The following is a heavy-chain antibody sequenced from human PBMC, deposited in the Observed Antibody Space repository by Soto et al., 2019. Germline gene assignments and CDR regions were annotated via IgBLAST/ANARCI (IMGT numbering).Heavy chain of an antibody. CDR3: ARGGAVAGTLNFYYYYGMDV. D-gene: IGHD6-19*01. CDR2: INPNSGGT. CDR1: GYTFTGYY. V-gene: IGHV1-2*04. J-gene: IGHJ6*02. Sequence: VASVKVSCKASGYTFTGYYIHWVRQAPGQGLEWMGWINPNSGGTNYAQKFQGWVTMTRDTSISTAYMELSRLRSDDTAVYYCARGGAVAGTLNFYYYYGMDVWGQGTTVTVSS.